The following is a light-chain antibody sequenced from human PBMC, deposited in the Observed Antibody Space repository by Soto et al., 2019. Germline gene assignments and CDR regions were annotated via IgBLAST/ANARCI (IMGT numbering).Light chain of an antibody. Sequence: EIVLTQSPATLSLSPGERATLSCRASQSVSTYLAWYQQKPGQAPRLLIYDASNRATGIPARFGGSGSGTDFTLTISRLEPEDFAVYYCQQYGSSLLTFGGGTKVDIK. J-gene: IGKJ4*01. V-gene: IGKV3-20*01. CDR3: QQYGSSLLT. CDR2: DAS. CDR1: QSVSTY.